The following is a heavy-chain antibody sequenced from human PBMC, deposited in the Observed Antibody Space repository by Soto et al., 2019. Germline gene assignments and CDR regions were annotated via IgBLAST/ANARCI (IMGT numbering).Heavy chain of an antibody. CDR3: VGSHDYGESGWFDP. J-gene: IGHJ5*02. V-gene: IGHV3-74*01. Sequence: EVQLVESGGGLVQPGGSLRLSCAASGFTFSSYWMHWVRQAPGKGLVWVSRINSDGSSTSYADSVKGRFTISRDNAKNTLYLQMNSLRAEDTAVYYCVGSHDYGESGWFDPWGQGTLVTVSS. CDR2: INSDGSST. CDR1: GFTFSSYW. D-gene: IGHD4-17*01.